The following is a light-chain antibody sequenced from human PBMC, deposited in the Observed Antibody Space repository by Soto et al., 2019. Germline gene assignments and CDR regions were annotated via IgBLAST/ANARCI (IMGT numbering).Light chain of an antibody. CDR1: QGIHNL. CDR2: ASS. V-gene: IGKV1D-12*01. J-gene: IGKJ4*01. CDR3: QQANIFPLT. Sequence: IQMTQSPSSVSASVGDRVTITCRASQGIHNLLAWFQQRSGKAPKLLIYASSSLQSGVPSRFSGSGSGTDFTLTIDNLQPEDFATYYCQQANIFPLTFGGGTKVDIK.